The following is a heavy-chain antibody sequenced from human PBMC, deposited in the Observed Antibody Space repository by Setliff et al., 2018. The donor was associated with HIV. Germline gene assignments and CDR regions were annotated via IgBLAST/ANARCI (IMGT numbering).Heavy chain of an antibody. CDR1: GGTFSSYV. Sequence: ASVKVSCKASGGTFSSYVISWVRQAPGQGPEWMGGIIPMYGVTNYAQKFQGRVTITTDESTSTAYMELSSLRSEDTAVYYCATGGGQSFDYWGQGTLVTVSS. CDR2: IIPMYGVT. J-gene: IGHJ4*02. CDR3: ATGGGQSFDY. D-gene: IGHD1-26*01. V-gene: IGHV1-69*05.